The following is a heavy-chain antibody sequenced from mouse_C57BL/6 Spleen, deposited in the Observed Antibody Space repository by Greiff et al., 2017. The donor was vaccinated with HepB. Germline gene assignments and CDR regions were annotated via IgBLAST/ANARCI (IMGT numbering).Heavy chain of an antibody. Sequence: VKLQESGAELVRPGASVTLSCKASGYTFTDYEMHWVKQTPVHGLEWIGAIDPETGGTAYNQKFKGKAILTADKSSSTAYMELRSLTSEDSAVYYCTRRWDVGYWGQGTTLTVSS. D-gene: IGHD4-1*01. CDR2: IDPETGGT. V-gene: IGHV1-15*01. CDR3: TRRWDVGY. CDR1: GYTFTDYE. J-gene: IGHJ2*01.